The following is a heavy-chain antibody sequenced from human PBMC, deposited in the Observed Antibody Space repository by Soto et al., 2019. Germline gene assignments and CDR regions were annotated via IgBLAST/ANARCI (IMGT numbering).Heavy chain of an antibody. J-gene: IGHJ5*02. D-gene: IGHD2-8*01. V-gene: IGHV4-59*12. CDR1: GGSISGYH. CDR3: ARAGPGFCTNGLCWFAP. CDR2: FHNSGNP. Sequence: SETLSLTCSISGGSISGYHWNWIRQTPGKGVEWIGYFHNSGNPKYSSSLKSRVTISIDRSKNQFSLNLSSVTAADTAVYYCARAGPGFCTNGLCWFAPWGQGTLVTVSS.